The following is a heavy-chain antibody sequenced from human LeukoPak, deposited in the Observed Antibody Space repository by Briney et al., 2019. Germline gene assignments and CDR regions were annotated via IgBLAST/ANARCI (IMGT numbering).Heavy chain of an antibody. Sequence: SETLSLTCTVSGGSISSGSYYWSWIRQPAGKGLEWIGRIYTSGSTNYNPSLKSRVTISVDTSKNQFSLKLSSVTAADTAVYYCAREPIVVHGFDPWGQGTLVTVSS. CDR3: AREPIVVHGFDP. D-gene: IGHD2-15*01. CDR2: IYTSGST. CDR1: GGSISSGSYY. J-gene: IGHJ5*02. V-gene: IGHV4-61*02.